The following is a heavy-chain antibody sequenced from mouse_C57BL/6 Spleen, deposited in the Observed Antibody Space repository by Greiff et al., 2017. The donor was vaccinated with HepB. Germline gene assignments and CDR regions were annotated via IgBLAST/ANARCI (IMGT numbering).Heavy chain of an antibody. CDR1: GFTFSDAW. Sequence: EVQVVESGGGLVQPGGSMKLSCAASGFTFSDAWMDWVRQSPEKGLEWVAEIRNKANNHATYDAESVKGRFTISRDDSKSSVYLQMNSLRAEDTGIYYCTRRSYDGYYVRYFDYWGQGTTLTVSS. CDR3: TRRSYDGYYVRYFDY. V-gene: IGHV6-6*01. J-gene: IGHJ2*01. D-gene: IGHD2-3*01. CDR2: IRNKANNHAT.